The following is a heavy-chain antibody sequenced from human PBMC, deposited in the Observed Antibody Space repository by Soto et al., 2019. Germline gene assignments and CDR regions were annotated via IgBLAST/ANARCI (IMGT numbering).Heavy chain of an antibody. Sequence: ASVKVSCKASGYTFTSYGISWVRQAPGQGLEWMGWISAYNGNTNYAQKLQGRVTMTRDTSISTAYMELSRLRSDDTAVYYCAGEGGYPAYYFDDWGQGTLVTVAS. CDR1: GYTFTSYG. CDR2: ISAYNGNT. CDR3: AGEGGYPAYYFDD. J-gene: IGHJ4*02. V-gene: IGHV1-18*04. D-gene: IGHD1-1*01.